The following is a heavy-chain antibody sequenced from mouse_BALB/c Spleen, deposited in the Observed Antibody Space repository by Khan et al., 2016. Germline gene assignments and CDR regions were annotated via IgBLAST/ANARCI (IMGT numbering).Heavy chain of an antibody. CDR1: GYSFTGYY. CDR3: LRDAMDY. D-gene: IGHD1-1*01. J-gene: IGHJ4*01. Sequence: VQLQQPGPDLVKPGASVKIACKASGYSFTGYYMHWVKQSHGKSLEWIGRVNPNNGGTRYNQKFKDKAILTVDKSFSTAYMELRSLTSEYSAGFYSLRDAMDYWGQGTSVTGSS. V-gene: IGHV1-18*01. CDR2: VNPNNGGT.